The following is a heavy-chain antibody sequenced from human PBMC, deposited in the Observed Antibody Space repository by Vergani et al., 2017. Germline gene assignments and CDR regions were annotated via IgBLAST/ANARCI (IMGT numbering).Heavy chain of an antibody. J-gene: IGHJ4*02. CDR3: TRNFPCGDGACLHFDH. CDR1: ESSFISNE. D-gene: IGHD2-21*01. V-gene: IGHV5-51*03. Sequence: EVMLVQSGAEVKKPGESLTISCKYSESSFISNEIAWVRQMSGKGLQWMGNINPIDSKIAYSPSFQGQAIMSLDKSITTAYLQWRSLKASDTAIYYCTRNFPCGDGACLHFDHWGQGTQVTVSS. CDR2: INPIDSKI.